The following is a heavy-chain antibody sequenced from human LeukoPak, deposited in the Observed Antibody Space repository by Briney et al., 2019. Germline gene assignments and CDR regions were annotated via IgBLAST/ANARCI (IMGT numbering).Heavy chain of an antibody. CDR2: IYHSGST. Sequence: SETLSLTCAVSGYSISSGYYWGWIRQPPGKGLEWIGSIYHSGSTYYNPSLKSRVTLSVDTSKNQFCLKLSSVTAADTAVYYCATQQWLVREVVYWGQGTLVTVSS. J-gene: IGHJ4*02. V-gene: IGHV4-38-2*01. D-gene: IGHD6-19*01. CDR1: GYSISSGYY. CDR3: ATQQWLVREVVY.